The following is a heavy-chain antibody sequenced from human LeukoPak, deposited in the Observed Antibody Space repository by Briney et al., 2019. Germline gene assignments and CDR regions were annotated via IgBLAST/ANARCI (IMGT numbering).Heavy chain of an antibody. J-gene: IGHJ6*03. Sequence: GGSLRLSCAASGFTFSSYWMHWVRQGPGKGLVWVSRINNDGRSANYGDSVKGRFTISRDNAKNTLYLQMNSLRAEDTAVYYCAREVATIYYYYYYYMDVWGKGTTVTVSS. CDR3: AREVATIYYYYYYYMDV. CDR2: INNDGRSA. D-gene: IGHD5-12*01. CDR1: GFTFSSYW. V-gene: IGHV3-74*01.